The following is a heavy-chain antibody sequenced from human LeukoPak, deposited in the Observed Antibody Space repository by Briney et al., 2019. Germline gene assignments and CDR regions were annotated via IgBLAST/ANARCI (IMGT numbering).Heavy chain of an antibody. CDR1: GFTFSSYA. CDR2: ISYDGSNK. J-gene: IGHJ4*02. Sequence: PGRSLRLSCAASGFTFSSYAMHWVRQAPGKGLEWVAVISYDGSNKYYADSVKGRFTISRDNSKNTLYLQMNSLRVEDTAVYYCARDGDSAVATRVFDYWGQGTLVTVSS. CDR3: ARDGDSAVATRVFDY. D-gene: IGHD5-18*01. V-gene: IGHV3-30-3*01.